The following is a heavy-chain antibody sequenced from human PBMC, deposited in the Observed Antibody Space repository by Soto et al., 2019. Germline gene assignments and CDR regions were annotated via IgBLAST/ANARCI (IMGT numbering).Heavy chain of an antibody. D-gene: IGHD3-22*01. J-gene: IGHJ6*02. CDR2: IYPGDSDT. CDR3: ARHGTYYYDSSGYHDYYYGMDV. CDR1: GYSFTSYW. Sequence: GESLKISCKGSGYSFTSYWIGWVRQMPGKGLEWMGIIYPGDSDTRYSPSFQGQVTISADKSISTAYLHWSSLKASDTAMYYCARHGTYYYDSSGYHDYYYGMDVWGQGTTVTVS. V-gene: IGHV5-51*01.